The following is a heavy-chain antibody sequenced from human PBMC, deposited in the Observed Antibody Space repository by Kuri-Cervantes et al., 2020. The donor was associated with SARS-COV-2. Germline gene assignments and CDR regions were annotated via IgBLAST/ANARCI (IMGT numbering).Heavy chain of an antibody. D-gene: IGHD3-16*01. Sequence: SEILSLTCTVSGGSISSSSYYWGWIRQPPGKGLEWIGSIYCSGSTYYNPSLKSRVTISVDTSKNQFSLKLSSVTAADTAVYYCARLLVWGSYYFDYWGQGTLVTVSS. V-gene: IGHV4-39*01. CDR3: ARLLVWGSYYFDY. CDR2: IYCSGST. CDR1: GGSISSSSYY. J-gene: IGHJ4*02.